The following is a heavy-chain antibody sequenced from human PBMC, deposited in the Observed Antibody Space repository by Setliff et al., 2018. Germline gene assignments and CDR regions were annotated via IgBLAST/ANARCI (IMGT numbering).Heavy chain of an antibody. J-gene: IGHJ2*01. Sequence: GESLKISCKGSGYSFTSYWIGWVRQMPGKGLEWMGIIYPDDSDTRYSPSVQGPFTISADKSISTAYLQWSSLKASDTAFYYCARRRRFDSGGPRSPWYFDLWGRGTLVTVSS. CDR2: IYPDDSDT. CDR1: GYSFTSYW. D-gene: IGHD3-22*01. CDR3: ARRRRFDSGGPRSPWYFDL. V-gene: IGHV5-51*01.